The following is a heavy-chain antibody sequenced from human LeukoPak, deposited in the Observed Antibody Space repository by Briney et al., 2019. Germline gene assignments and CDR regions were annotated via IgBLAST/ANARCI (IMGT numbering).Heavy chain of an antibody. CDR2: INSDGSST. CDR1: GFTLSSYW. V-gene: IGHV3-74*01. Sequence: GGSLRLSCAASGFTLSSYWMHWVRQAPGKGLVWVSRINSDGSSTSYADPVKGRFTISRDNAKNTLYLQMNSLRAEDTAVYYCARGKRGYSYGFDYWGQGTLVTVSS. D-gene: IGHD5-18*01. J-gene: IGHJ4*02. CDR3: ARGKRGYSYGFDY.